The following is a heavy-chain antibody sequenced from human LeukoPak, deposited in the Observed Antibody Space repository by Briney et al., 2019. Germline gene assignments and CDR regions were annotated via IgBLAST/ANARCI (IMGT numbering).Heavy chain of an antibody. J-gene: IGHJ4*02. CDR1: GFTFSSYS. D-gene: IGHD2-2*01. V-gene: IGHV3-48*04. CDR3: ARDADCSSTSCHLPDGFDY. CDR2: ISSSSGTI. Sequence: GGSLRLSCAASGFTFSSYSMNWVRQAPGKGLEWVSYISSSSGTIYYADSVKGRFTMSRDNAKNTLYLQMNSVRAEDTAVYYCARDADCSSTSCHLPDGFDYWGQGTLVTVSS.